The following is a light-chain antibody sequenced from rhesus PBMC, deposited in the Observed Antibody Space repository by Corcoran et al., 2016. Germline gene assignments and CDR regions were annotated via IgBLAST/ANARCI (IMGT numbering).Light chain of an antibody. Sequence: DIQMTQSPSALSASVGDRVTIPCRASQNIYSNLAWYQQKPGKAPKLLNYEAYSLETGIPSRFSGSGSGTAFNLTISSLQPEDSAAYYCQHYYDNPYSFGQGTKVEI. J-gene: IGKJ2*01. CDR2: EAY. V-gene: IGKV1-44*01. CDR3: QHYYDNPYS. CDR1: QNIYSN.